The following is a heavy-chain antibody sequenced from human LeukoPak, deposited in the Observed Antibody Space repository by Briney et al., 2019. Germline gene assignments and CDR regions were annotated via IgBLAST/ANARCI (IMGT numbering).Heavy chain of an antibody. CDR2: INEDGSEI. Sequence: PGGSLRLSCAASGFTFSSYWMSWVRQAPGMGLEWVANINEDGSEIHYVDSVKGRSTISRDNAKNSLYLQMNSLRAEDTAVYYCAREDFDYWGQGILVTVSS. CDR3: AREDFDY. J-gene: IGHJ4*02. CDR1: GFTFSSYW. V-gene: IGHV3-7*01.